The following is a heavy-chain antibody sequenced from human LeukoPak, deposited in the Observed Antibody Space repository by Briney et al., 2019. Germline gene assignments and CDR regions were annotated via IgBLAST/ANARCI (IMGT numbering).Heavy chain of an antibody. CDR3: ARDQDFWSGYYMDV. V-gene: IGHV4-61*01. D-gene: IGHD3-3*01. J-gene: IGHJ6*03. Sequence: SETLSLTCTVSGGSIGSGSYYWSWIRQPPGKGLEWIGYIYYSGSTNYNPSLKSRVTISVDTSKNQFSLKLSSVTAADTAVYYCARDQDFWSGYYMDVWGKGTTVTVSS. CDR2: IYYSGST. CDR1: GGSIGSGSYY.